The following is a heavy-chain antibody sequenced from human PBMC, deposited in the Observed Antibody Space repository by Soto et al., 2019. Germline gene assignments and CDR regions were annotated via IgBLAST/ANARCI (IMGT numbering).Heavy chain of an antibody. D-gene: IGHD6-6*01. J-gene: IGHJ4*02. CDR3: ARTGGGMAARPLEY. V-gene: IGHV1-18*04. CDR2: ISAYNGNK. Sequence: QVQLVQSGGEVKKPGASVEVSCRTSGYMFTTYGMSWVRQAPGQGLEWMAWISAYNGNKKYAQKFQGRVTMTTDISTSTVSMDLRNLTSDDTGTYFCARTGGGMAARPLEYWGQGTLVTVSS. CDR1: GYMFTTYG.